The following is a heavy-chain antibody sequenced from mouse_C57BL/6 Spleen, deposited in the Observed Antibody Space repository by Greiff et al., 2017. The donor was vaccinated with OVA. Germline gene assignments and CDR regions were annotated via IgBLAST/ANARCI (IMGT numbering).Heavy chain of an antibody. J-gene: IGHJ4*01. CDR3: ALDSSGAMDY. V-gene: IGHV1-7*01. CDR1: GYTFTSYW. D-gene: IGHD3-2*02. Sequence: QVQLQQSGAELAKPGASVKLSCKASGYTFTSYWMHWVKQRPGQGLEWIGYINPSSGYPKYNQKFKDKATLTADKSSSTAYMQLSSLTYEDSAVYYCALDSSGAMDYRGEGTSVTVSS. CDR2: INPSSGYP.